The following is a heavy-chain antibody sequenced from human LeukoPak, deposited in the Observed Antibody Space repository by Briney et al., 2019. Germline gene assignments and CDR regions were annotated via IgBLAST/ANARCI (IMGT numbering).Heavy chain of an antibody. CDR2: ISGSGGST. CDR1: GFTFSSYA. Sequence: GGSLRLSCAASGFTFSSYAMSWARQAPGKGLEWVSAISGSGGSTYYADSVKGRFTISRDNSKNTLYLQMNSLRAEDTAVYYCAKDRVYSYGYGHDAFDIWGQGTMVTVSS. J-gene: IGHJ3*02. V-gene: IGHV3-23*01. CDR3: AKDRVYSYGYGHDAFDI. D-gene: IGHD5-18*01.